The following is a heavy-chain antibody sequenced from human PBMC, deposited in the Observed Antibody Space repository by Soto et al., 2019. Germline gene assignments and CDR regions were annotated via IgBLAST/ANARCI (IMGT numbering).Heavy chain of an antibody. D-gene: IGHD3-3*01. J-gene: IGHJ4*02. Sequence: PXGSLTLSCAASGFTVSSNYMSWVRQAPGKGLDWVSVIYSGGSTYYADSVKGRFTISRDNSKNTLYLQMNSLRAEDTAVYYCAKGTEWPYYFDSWGQGTLVTVSS. CDR2: IYSGGST. CDR3: AKGTEWPYYFDS. V-gene: IGHV3-53*01. CDR1: GFTVSSNY.